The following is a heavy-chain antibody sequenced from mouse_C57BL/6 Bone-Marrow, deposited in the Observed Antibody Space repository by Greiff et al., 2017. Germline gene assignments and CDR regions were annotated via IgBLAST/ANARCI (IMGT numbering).Heavy chain of an antibody. CDR1: GYAFSSSW. V-gene: IGHV1-82*01. D-gene: IGHD2-4*01. CDR3: ASWDYDRDY. J-gene: IGHJ2*01. CDR2: IYPGDGDT. Sequence: QVQLKQSGPELVKPGASVKISCKASGYAFSSSWMNWVKQRPGKGLEWIGRIYPGDGDTNYNGKFKGKATLTADKPSSTAYMQLSSLTSEDSAVYFCASWDYDRDYWGQGTTLTVSS.